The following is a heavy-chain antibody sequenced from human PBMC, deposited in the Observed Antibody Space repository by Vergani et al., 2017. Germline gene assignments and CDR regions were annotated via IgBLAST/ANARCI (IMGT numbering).Heavy chain of an antibody. Sequence: EVQLLESGGGLVQPGGSLRLSCAASGFTFSSYAMSWVRQVPGKGLEWVSGISGSGGNTYYANSVKGRFTISRDNSKNTLYLQMNSLRVEDTAVYYCARISGGSAPYLHYWGQGTLVTVAS. J-gene: IGHJ1*01. CDR2: ISGSGGNT. D-gene: IGHD2-15*01. V-gene: IGHV3-23*01. CDR1: GFTFSSYA. CDR3: ARISGGSAPYLHY.